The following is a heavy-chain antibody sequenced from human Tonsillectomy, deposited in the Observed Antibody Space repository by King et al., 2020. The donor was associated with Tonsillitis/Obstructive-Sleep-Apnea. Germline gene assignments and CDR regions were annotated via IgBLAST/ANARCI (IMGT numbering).Heavy chain of an antibody. CDR1: GASISSYY. D-gene: IGHD1-26*01. CDR3: ARQMGAAFDY. V-gene: IGHV4-59*08. Sequence: VQLQESGPGLVKPSETLSLTCTVSGASISSYYWTWIRQPPGKGLEWIGYIYYSWDTNYNPSLKSRVTISVETSKNQFSLKLSSVTAADTAVYYCARQMGAAFDYWGQGNLVTVSS. J-gene: IGHJ4*02. CDR2: IYYSWDT.